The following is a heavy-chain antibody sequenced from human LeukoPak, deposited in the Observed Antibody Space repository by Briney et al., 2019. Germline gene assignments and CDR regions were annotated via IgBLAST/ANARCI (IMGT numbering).Heavy chain of an antibody. V-gene: IGHV3-23*01. CDR2: ISASGGST. D-gene: IGHD1-26*01. CDR1: GFTFTIYS. Sequence: GGSLRLSCAASGFTFTIYSMNWVRQGPGKGLEWVSGISASGGSTYYADSVKGRFIISRDNSRNTLYLQMNSLRAEDTAVYYCARVGSLAFDIWGQGTMVTVSS. J-gene: IGHJ3*02. CDR3: ARVGSLAFDI.